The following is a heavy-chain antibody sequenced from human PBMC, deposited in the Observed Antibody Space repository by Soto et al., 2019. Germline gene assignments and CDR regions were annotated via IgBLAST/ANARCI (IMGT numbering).Heavy chain of an antibody. CDR2: INPDSGGT. CDR3: AIRTGQMDIISELAGDWFFEV. J-gene: IGHJ2*01. Sequence: ASVKVSCKASGYTFTDYYIHWVRQAPGQGLEWVGWINPDSGGTNLAQRFQGRVTMTSDTSINTAYMELSSLRSDDTAVYYCAIRTGQMDIISELAGDWFFEVWGRGTLVTVSS. V-gene: IGHV1-2*02. CDR1: GYTFTDYY. D-gene: IGHD5-12*01.